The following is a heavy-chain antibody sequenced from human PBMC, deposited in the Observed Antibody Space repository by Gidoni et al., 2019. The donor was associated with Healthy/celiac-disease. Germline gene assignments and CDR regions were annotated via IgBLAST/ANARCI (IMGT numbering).Heavy chain of an antibody. D-gene: IGHD2-15*01. CDR1: GGSISSGDYY. V-gene: IGHV4-30-4*01. Sequence: QVQLQESGPGLVKPSQTLSLTCTVSGGSISSGDYYWSWIRQPPGKGLEWIGYIYYSGSTYYNPSLKSRVTISVDTSKNQFSLKLSSVTAADTAVYYCAREKREGELLLEFDPWGQGTLVTVSS. CDR3: AREKREGELLLEFDP. CDR2: IYYSGST. J-gene: IGHJ5*02.